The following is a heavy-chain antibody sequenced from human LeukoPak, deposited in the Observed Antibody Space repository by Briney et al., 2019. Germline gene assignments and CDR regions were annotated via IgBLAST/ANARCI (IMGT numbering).Heavy chain of an antibody. CDR1: GGSISSGSYY. J-gene: IGHJ3*02. Sequence: PSQTLSLTCTVSGGSISSGSYYWSWIRQPAGKGLEWIGRIYTSGSTNYNPSLKSRVTISVDTSKNQFSLKLSSVTAADTAVYYCARDALRINAFDIWGQGTMVTVSS. V-gene: IGHV4-61*02. CDR3: ARDALRINAFDI. CDR2: IYTSGST. D-gene: IGHD4-17*01.